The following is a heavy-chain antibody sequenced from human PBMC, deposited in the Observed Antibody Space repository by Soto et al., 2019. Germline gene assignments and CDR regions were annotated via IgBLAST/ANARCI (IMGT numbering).Heavy chain of an antibody. V-gene: IGHV4-31*01. Sequence: QVQLQESGPGLVKPSQTLSLTCTVSGGSISSGGYYWSWIRQHPGKGLEWIGYIYYSESTYYNPSHQSQVTISVDTSKNQFSLELSSVTAADTAVYYCARVDWYYNDSSGYYYDAFDIWGQGTMVTVSS. CDR2: IYYSEST. CDR1: GGSISSGGYY. J-gene: IGHJ3*02. D-gene: IGHD3-22*01. CDR3: ARVDWYYNDSSGYYYDAFDI.